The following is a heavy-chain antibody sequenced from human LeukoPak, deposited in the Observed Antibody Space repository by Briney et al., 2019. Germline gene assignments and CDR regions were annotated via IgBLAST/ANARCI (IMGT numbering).Heavy chain of an antibody. CDR3: ARDEHQYYSESSGRFDF. CDR2: IKQGGSEK. CDR1: GFTFSFYW. V-gene: IGHV3-7*04. D-gene: IGHD3-22*01. J-gene: IGHJ4*02. Sequence: GGSLRLSCAASGFTFSFYWMAWVRQAPGKGLEWVANIKQGGSEKYYVDSARGRFTISRDNAKNSLYLQMNSLRAEDTAVYYCARDEHQYYSESSGRFDFWGQGVLVTVSS.